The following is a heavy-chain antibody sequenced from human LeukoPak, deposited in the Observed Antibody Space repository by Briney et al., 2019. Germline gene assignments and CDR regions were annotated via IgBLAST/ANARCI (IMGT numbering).Heavy chain of an antibody. Sequence: GGSLRLSCAASGFTFDDYAMHWVRQAPGKGLEWVSGISWNSGSIGYADSVKGRFTISRDNAKNSLYLQMNSLRAEDTALYYCARWFGEESNLDPWGQGTLVTVSS. J-gene: IGHJ5*02. CDR3: ARWFGEESNLDP. D-gene: IGHD3-10*01. CDR2: ISWNSGSI. V-gene: IGHV3-9*01. CDR1: GFTFDDYA.